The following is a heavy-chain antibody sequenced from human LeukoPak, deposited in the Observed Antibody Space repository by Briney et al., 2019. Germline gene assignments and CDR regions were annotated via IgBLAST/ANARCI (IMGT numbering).Heavy chain of an antibody. J-gene: IGHJ4*02. D-gene: IGHD6-13*01. V-gene: IGHV4-59*01. Sequence: SGTLSLTCTVSGGSISSYYWSWIRQPPGKGLEWIGYIYYSGSTNYNPSLKSRVTISVDTSKNQFSLKLSSVTAADTAVYYCARDRGSYSSSWGFDYWGQGTLVTVSS. CDR2: IYYSGST. CDR1: GGSISSYY. CDR3: ARDRGSYSSSWGFDY.